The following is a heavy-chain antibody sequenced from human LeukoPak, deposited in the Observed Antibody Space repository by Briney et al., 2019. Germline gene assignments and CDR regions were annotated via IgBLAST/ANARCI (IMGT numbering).Heavy chain of an antibody. J-gene: IGHJ3*02. Sequence: PGGSLRLSCAASGFTFSSYWMSWVRQAPGKGLEGVANIKQDGSEKYYVDSVKGRFTISRDNAKNSLYLQMNSLRAEDTAVYYCAREHYGDYEDAFDIWGQGTMVTVSS. CDR1: GFTFSSYW. CDR3: AREHYGDYEDAFDI. V-gene: IGHV3-7*01. CDR2: IKQDGSEK. D-gene: IGHD4-17*01.